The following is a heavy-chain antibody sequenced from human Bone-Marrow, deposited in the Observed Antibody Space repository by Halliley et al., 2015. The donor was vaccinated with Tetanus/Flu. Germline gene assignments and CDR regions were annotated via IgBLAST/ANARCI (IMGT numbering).Heavy chain of an antibody. CDR2: IYYSTYT. V-gene: IGHV4-59*02. J-gene: IGHJ6*02. D-gene: IGHD1-1*01. CDR1: GDSVNNNF. CDR3: ARGPLRLRWNALDV. Sequence: TLSLTCTVSGDSVNNNFWSWIRQPPGKGLEWIGYIYYSTYTNYNPSLTSRVTMSVDTSKSQFSLKPTSVSAADTAVYYCARGPLRLRWNALDVWGQGTTVIVSS.